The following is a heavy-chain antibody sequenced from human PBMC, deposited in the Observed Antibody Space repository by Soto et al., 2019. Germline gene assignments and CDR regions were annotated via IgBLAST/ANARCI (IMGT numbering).Heavy chain of an antibody. J-gene: IGHJ4*02. CDR2: ITMSGAVT. Sequence: GGSLRLSCTASGFTFSSFSMSWVRQAPGKGLEWVSSITMSGAVTYYADSVKGRFTISRDDSKNTLYLQLNSLRAEDTAIYYCAKRGISVAATRGYYFDFWGQGTLVTVSS. CDR3: AKRGISVAATRGYYFDF. V-gene: IGHV3-23*01. CDR1: GFTFSSFS. D-gene: IGHD6-19*01.